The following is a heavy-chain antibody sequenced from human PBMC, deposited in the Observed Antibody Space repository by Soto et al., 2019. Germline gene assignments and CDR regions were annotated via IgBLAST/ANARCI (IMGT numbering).Heavy chain of an antibody. V-gene: IGHV2-5*02. CDR3: AHRTATVTTDNWFDP. CDR1: GFSLSTSGVG. D-gene: IGHD4-17*01. CDR2: IYWDDDK. Sequence: QITLKESGPTLVKPTQTLTLTCTFSGFSLSTSGVGVGWIRQPPGKALEWLALIYWDDDKRYSPSLKSRLTITKDTSKNLVVLTMTNMDPVDTATYYCAHRTATVTTDNWFDPWGQGTLVTVSS. J-gene: IGHJ5*02.